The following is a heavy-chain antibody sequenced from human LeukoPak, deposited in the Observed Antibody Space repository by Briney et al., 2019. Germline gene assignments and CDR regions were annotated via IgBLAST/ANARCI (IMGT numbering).Heavy chain of an antibody. Sequence: SVKVSCKASGGTFSSYAISWVRQAPGQGLEWMGGIIPMNGIAKYAQKFQGRVTITADKSTSTAYMELSSLRSEDTAVYYCARGFDSYGNPHAFDIWGQGTMATVSS. D-gene: IGHD5-18*01. CDR3: ARGFDSYGNPHAFDI. J-gene: IGHJ3*02. CDR2: IIPMNGIA. CDR1: GGTFSSYA. V-gene: IGHV1-69*10.